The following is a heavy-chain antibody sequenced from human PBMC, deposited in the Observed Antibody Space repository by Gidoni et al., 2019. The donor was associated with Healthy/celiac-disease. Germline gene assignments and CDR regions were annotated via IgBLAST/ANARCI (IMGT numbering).Heavy chain of an antibody. CDR1: GYTFTSYA. J-gene: IGHJ6*02. Sequence: QVQLVQSGSELKKPGASVKVSCKASGYTFTSYAMNWVRQAPGQGLECMGWINTNSGNPTYAQGFTGWFVFSLDTSVSTAYLQISSLKAEDTAVYYCARVEWELTYYYYGMDVWGQGTTVTVSS. CDR2: INTNSGNP. V-gene: IGHV7-4-1*02. CDR3: ARVEWELTYYYYGMDV. D-gene: IGHD1-26*01.